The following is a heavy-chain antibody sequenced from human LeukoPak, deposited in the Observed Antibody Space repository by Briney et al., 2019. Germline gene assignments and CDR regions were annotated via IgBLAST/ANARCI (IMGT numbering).Heavy chain of an antibody. V-gene: IGHV1-24*01. CDR3: ATSIGSYSPFDY. J-gene: IGHJ4*02. D-gene: IGHD1-26*01. Sequence: ASVKVSCKVSGYTLTELSMHWVRQAPGKGLEWMGGFDPEDGETIYAQKFQGRVTMTEDTSTDTAYMELSSLRSEDTAVYYCATSIGSYSPFDYWGQGTLVTVSS. CDR2: FDPEDGET. CDR1: GYTLTELS.